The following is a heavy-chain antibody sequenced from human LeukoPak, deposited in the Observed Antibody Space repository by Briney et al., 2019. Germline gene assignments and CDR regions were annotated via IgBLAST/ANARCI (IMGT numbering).Heavy chain of an antibody. CDR3: ARDLAWGAY. Sequence: GGSLRLSCVAPGFTFSIYTMSWVRQAPGKGLEWVSSITSSSSSIYSADSVKGRLTISRDNAKNSLYLEMNSLRDEDTAVYYCARDLAWGAYWGQGTLVTVSS. V-gene: IGHV3-21*01. CDR1: GFTFSIYT. D-gene: IGHD4/OR15-4a*01. CDR2: ITSSSSSI. J-gene: IGHJ4*02.